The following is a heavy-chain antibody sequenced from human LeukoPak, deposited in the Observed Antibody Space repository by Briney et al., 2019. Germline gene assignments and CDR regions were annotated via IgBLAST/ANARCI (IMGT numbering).Heavy chain of an antibody. CDR3: ARGQGWFGELLRYFDY. CDR1: GGTFSSYA. V-gene: IGHV1-69*04. CDR2: IIPILGIA. D-gene: IGHD3-10*01. J-gene: IGHJ4*02. Sequence: ASVKVSCKASGGTFSSYAISWVRQAPGQGLEWMGRIIPILGIANYAQKFQGRVTITADKSTSTAYMELSSLRSEDTAVYYCARGQGWFGELLRYFDYWGQGTLVTVSS.